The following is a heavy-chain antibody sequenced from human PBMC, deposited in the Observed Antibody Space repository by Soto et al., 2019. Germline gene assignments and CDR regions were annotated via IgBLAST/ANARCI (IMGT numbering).Heavy chain of an antibody. V-gene: IGHV3-23*01. D-gene: IGHD5-18*01. CDR3: AKPPIFVDTAMPTDY. CDR2: ISGSGGST. CDR1: GFTFSSYA. Sequence: PGGSLRLSCAASGFTFSSYAMSWVRQAPGKGLEWVSAISGSGGSTYYADSVKGRFTISRDNSKNTLYLQMNSLRAEDTAVYYCAKPPIFVDTAMPTDYWGQGTLVTVSS. J-gene: IGHJ4*02.